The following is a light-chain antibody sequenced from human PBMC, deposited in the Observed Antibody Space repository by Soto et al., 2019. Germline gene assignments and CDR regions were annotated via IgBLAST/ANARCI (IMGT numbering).Light chain of an antibody. Sequence: DIVMTQSPDSLAVSLGERATINCKSSQSVLYSSNNKNYLAWYQQKPGQPPKLLIYWASTRGSGVPDRFSGSGSETDFTLTISSLQAEDVAVYYCQQFYTSPVTFGGGTKVEI. V-gene: IGKV4-1*01. J-gene: IGKJ4*01. CDR3: QQFYTSPVT. CDR1: QSVLYSSNNKNY. CDR2: WAS.